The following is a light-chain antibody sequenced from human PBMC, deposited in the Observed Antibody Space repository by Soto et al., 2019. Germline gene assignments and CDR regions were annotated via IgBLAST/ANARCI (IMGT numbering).Light chain of an antibody. CDR2: EVS. V-gene: IGLV2-14*01. J-gene: IGLJ2*01. CDR1: SSDVGGYNY. Sequence: QSALTQPASVSGSPGQSITISCTGTSSDVGGYNYVSWYQQHPGKAPKLIICEVSNRPSGVSYRFSGSKSGNTASLTISGLQAEDEADYYCSSYASSSTIFGGGTKVTVL. CDR3: SSYASSSTI.